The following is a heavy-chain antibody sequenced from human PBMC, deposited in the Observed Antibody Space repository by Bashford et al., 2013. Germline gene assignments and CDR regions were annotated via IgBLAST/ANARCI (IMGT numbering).Heavy chain of an antibody. J-gene: IGHJ4*02. CDR1: GYTFTSNA. CDR2: ISTDHGDT. CDR3: AKDSGSERPTDFIVVVVAAVDY. D-gene: IGHD2-15*01. Sequence: VASVKVSCKASGYTFTSNAIHWVRQAPGQRLEWMGWISTDHGDTRYSQNFQGRVTISRDTSATTAYMEVNSLRSEDTAVYYCAKDSGSERPTDFIVVVVAAVDYWGQGTLVTVSS. V-gene: IGHV1-3*04.